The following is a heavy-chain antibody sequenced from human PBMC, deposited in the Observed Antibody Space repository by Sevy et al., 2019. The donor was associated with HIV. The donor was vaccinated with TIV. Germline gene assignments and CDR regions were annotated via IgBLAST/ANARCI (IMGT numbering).Heavy chain of an antibody. D-gene: IGHD3-3*01. Sequence: GGSLRLSCAASGFTFSSYGMHWVRQAPGKGLEWVAVKSYDGSNKYYADSVKGRFTISRDNSKNTLYLQMNSLRAEDTAVYYCAKEHTYYDFWSGYRGGLGYWGQGTLVTVSS. CDR1: GFTFSSYG. J-gene: IGHJ4*02. CDR3: AKEHTYYDFWSGYRGGLGY. V-gene: IGHV3-30*18. CDR2: KSYDGSNK.